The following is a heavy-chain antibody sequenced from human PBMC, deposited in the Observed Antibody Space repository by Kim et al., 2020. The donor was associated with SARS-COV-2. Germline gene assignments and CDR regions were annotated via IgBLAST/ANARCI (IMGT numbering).Heavy chain of an antibody. CDR2: IGSGGITT. Sequence: GGSLRLSCAASGFTFSSHVMSWVRQVPGKGLEWVSLIGSGGITTYYADSVKGRFTISRDNSKNTLFLQMNSLRAKDTALYYCARRDSAYFYFDYWGQGAL. V-gene: IGHV3-23*01. D-gene: IGHD5-12*01. CDR3: ARRDSAYFYFDY. CDR1: GFTFSSHV. J-gene: IGHJ4*02.